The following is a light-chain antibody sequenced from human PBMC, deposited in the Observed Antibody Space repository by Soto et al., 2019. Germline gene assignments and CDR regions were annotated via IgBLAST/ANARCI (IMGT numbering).Light chain of an antibody. J-gene: IGLJ2*01. V-gene: IGLV2-14*03. CDR3: SSYTSRNTLV. CDR2: DVS. Sequence: QSALTQPASVSGSPGQSITISCTGTSSDVGGYNYVSWYQQHPGTVPKLMIYDVSDRPSGVSNRFSGSKSGNTASLTISGLQAEDEADYYCSSYTSRNTLVFGGGTQLTVL. CDR1: SSDVGGYNY.